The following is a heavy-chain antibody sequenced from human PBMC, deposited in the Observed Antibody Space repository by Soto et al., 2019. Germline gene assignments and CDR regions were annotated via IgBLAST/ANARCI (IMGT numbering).Heavy chain of an antibody. V-gene: IGHV1-69*13. Sequence: SVKVSCKASGGTFSSYAISWVRQAPGQGLEWMGGIIPIFGTANYAQKFQGRVTITADESTSTAYMELSSLRSEDTAVYYCARESIGYCSSSSCNQTRGFGPWGQGTLVTVSS. D-gene: IGHD2-2*01. J-gene: IGHJ5*02. CDR1: GGTFSSYA. CDR2: IIPIFGTA. CDR3: ARESIGYCSSSSCNQTRGFGP.